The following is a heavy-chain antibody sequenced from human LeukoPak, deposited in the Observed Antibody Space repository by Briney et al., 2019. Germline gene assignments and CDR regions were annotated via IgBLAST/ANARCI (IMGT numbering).Heavy chain of an antibody. CDR3: ARGYGIAAAGYRH. CDR1: GGSFSGYY. V-gene: IGHV4-34*01. Sequence: SETLSLTCAVYGGSFSGYYWSWIRQPPGKGLEWIGEIIHSGSTNYNPSLKSRVTISVDTSKNQFSLKLSSVTAADTAVYYCARGYGIAAAGYRHWGQGTLVTVSS. J-gene: IGHJ1*01. CDR2: IIHSGST. D-gene: IGHD6-13*01.